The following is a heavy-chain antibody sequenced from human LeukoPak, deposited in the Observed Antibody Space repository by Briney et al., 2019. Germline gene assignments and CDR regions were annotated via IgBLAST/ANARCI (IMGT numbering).Heavy chain of an antibody. J-gene: IGHJ5*02. CDR3: AKDTFSESRYGVLDA. D-gene: IGHD3-10*01. CDR2: ISGGGGIT. V-gene: IGHV3-23*01. Sequence: GGSLRLSCAASGFTFSSYAMSWVRQAPGKGLEWVSAISGGGGITYYADSVKGRFTISRDNSKNTLYLHMSSLRAEDTAVYYCAKDTFSESRYGVLDAWGQGTLVTVSS. CDR1: GFTFSSYA.